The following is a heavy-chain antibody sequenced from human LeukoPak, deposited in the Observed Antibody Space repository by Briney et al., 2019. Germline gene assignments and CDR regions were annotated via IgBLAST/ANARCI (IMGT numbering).Heavy chain of an antibody. CDR2: TNPSGGST. CDR1: GKTFTSYN. V-gene: IGHV1-46*01. J-gene: IGHJ4*02. D-gene: IGHD6-19*01. Sequence: ASVKVSCKASGKTFTSYNIHWVRQAPGQGLEWMGITNPSGGSTSFAQKFQGRVTMTRDTSTDTVYMELRSLRYEDTAVYYCAREVTGIAVPHWGQGTLVTVSS. CDR3: AREVTGIAVPH.